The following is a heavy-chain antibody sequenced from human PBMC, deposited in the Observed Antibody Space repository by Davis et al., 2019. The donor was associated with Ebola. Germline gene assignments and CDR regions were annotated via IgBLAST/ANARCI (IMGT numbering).Heavy chain of an antibody. CDR1: GGSFSGYY. CDR3: ARKDAMNYVGDY. CDR2: INHSGST. Sequence: SETLSLTCAVYGGSFSGYYWSWIRQPPGKGLEWIGEINHSGSTNYNPSLKSRVTISVDTSKNQFSLKLSSVTAADTAVYYCARKDAMNYVGDYWGQGTLVTVSS. J-gene: IGHJ4*02. D-gene: IGHD3-16*01. V-gene: IGHV4-34*01.